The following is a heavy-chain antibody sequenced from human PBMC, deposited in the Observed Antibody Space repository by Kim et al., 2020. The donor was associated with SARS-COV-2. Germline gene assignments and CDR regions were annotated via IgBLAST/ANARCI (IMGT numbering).Heavy chain of an antibody. D-gene: IGHD3-10*01. Sequence: SETLSLTCAVSGGSISSSNWWSWVRQPPGKGLEWIGEIYHSGSTNYNPSLKSRVTISVDKSKNQFSLKLSSVTAADTAVYYCASRTRWFGAQTRRGMDVWGQGTTVTVSS. V-gene: IGHV4-4*02. J-gene: IGHJ6*02. CDR3: ASRTRWFGAQTRRGMDV. CDR1: GGSISSSNW. CDR2: IYHSGST.